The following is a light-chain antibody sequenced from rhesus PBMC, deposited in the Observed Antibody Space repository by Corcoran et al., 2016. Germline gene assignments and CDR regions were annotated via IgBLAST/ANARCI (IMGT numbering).Light chain of an antibody. Sequence: DIQMTQSPSSLSASVGDRVTITCRASQTISSYLAWYQQKPGKVHKLLIYDASSLESGVPSRVSGSGSGTEFTLTFSSLQPEDVATYYCQQHNRPPLTFGGGTKVEI. CDR2: DAS. V-gene: IGKV1-44*02. CDR1: QTISSY. J-gene: IGKJ4*01. CDR3: QQHNRPPLT.